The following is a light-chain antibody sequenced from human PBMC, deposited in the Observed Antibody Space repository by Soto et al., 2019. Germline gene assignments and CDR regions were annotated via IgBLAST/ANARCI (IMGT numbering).Light chain of an antibody. Sequence: EIVLTQSPGTLSLSPGERATLSCRASQSVSSSYLAWYQQKPGQAPRLLIYGASSRATGIPDRFSGSGSGTDFTLTISRLEPEDFAVYYCQQYGSSPPYTFGQGTTLAIK. CDR1: QSVSSSY. V-gene: IGKV3-20*01. J-gene: IGKJ2*01. CDR3: QQYGSSPPYT. CDR2: GAS.